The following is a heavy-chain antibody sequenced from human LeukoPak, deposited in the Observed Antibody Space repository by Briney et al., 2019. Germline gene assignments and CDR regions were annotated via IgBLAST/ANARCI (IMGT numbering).Heavy chain of an antibody. CDR1: GGSVTHGGFS. Sequence: SQTLSLTCVVSGGSVTHGGFSWTWIRQPPGKALEWIGYAFQTGTTKYNPSLKGRVTISVDTSKNQFSLKLSSVTAADTAVYYCARDRGYDILTGYPDQQDDAFDIWGQGTMVTVSS. J-gene: IGHJ3*02. D-gene: IGHD3-9*01. CDR2: AFQTGTT. V-gene: IGHV4-30-2*01. CDR3: ARDRGYDILTGYPDQQDDAFDI.